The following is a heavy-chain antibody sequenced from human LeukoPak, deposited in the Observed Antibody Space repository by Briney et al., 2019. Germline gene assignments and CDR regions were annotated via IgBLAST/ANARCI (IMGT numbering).Heavy chain of an antibody. CDR2: IYTSGST. CDR1: GGSISSYY. D-gene: IGHD3-22*01. J-gene: IGHJ2*01. Sequence: SETLSLTCTVSGGSISSYYWSWIRQPAGKGLEWIGRIYTSGSTNYNPSLKSRVTMSVDTSKNQFSLKLSSVTAADTAVYYCARDADSSGYSGWYFDLWGRGTLVTVPS. V-gene: IGHV4-4*07. CDR3: ARDADSSGYSGWYFDL.